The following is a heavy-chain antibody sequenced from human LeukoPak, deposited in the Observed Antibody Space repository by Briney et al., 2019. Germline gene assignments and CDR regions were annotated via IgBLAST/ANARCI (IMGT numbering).Heavy chain of an antibody. Sequence: PGGSLRLSCAASGFTFTDSTIHWVRQASGKGLEWVGRIRSKTNNYATAYSASVKGRFTISRDDSKNTAYLQMNSLKTEDTALYYCTRPGEMGGGDYWGQGTLVTVSS. CDR1: GFTFTDST. CDR3: TRPGEMGGGDY. CDR2: IRSKTNNYAT. J-gene: IGHJ4*02. D-gene: IGHD3-16*01. V-gene: IGHV3-73*01.